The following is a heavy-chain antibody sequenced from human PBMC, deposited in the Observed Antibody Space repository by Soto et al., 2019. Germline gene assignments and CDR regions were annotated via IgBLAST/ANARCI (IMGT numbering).Heavy chain of an antibody. CDR2: IKQDGSEK. CDR1: GFTFSSYW. D-gene: IGHD3-22*01. CDR3: ARLAGYYDSSGYYFYWYFDL. V-gene: IGHV3-7*03. Sequence: EVQLVESGGGLVQPGGSLRLSCAASGFTFSSYWMSWVRQAPGKGLEWVANIKQDGSEKYYVDSVKGRFTISRDNAKNSLYLQMNRLRAEDTAVYYCARLAGYYDSSGYYFYWYFDLWGRGTLVTVSS. J-gene: IGHJ2*01.